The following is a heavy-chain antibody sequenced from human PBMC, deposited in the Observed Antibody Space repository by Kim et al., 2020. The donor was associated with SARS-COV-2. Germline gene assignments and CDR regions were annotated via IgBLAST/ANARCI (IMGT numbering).Heavy chain of an antibody. V-gene: IGHV3-23*01. D-gene: IGHD3-10*01. CDR3: AKVRDYSYYYDMDV. CDR2: LTGSGGST. CDR1: GFTFSSYA. Sequence: GSLRLSCAASGFTFSSYAMSWVRQAPGKGLEWVSGLTGSGGSTYYADSVKGRFTISRDNSMNTMYLQMNSLRAEDTAVYYCAKVRDYSYYYDMDVWGQGTTVTVSS. J-gene: IGHJ6*02.